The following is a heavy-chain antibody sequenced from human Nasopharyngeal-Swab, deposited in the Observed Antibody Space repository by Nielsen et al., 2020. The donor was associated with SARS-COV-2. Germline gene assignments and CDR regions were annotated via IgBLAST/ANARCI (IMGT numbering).Heavy chain of an antibody. J-gene: IGHJ4*02. CDR2: IIPSFSRG. D-gene: IGHD2-15*01. CDR1: GGSFITYA. Sequence: SVKVSCKASGGSFITYAFSWVRQAPGQGLEWMGGIIPSFSRGNYAQKFQDRVTITADEATSTAYMELSSLSSEDTAVYYCARDVHGGSWVFDYWGQGTLVTVSS. CDR3: ARDVHGGSWVFDY. V-gene: IGHV1-69*13.